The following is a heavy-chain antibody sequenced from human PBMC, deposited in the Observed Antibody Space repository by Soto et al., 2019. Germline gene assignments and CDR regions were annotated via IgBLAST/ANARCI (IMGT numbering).Heavy chain of an antibody. V-gene: IGHV1-3*01. J-gene: IGHJ6*02. Sequence: ASVKVSCKASGYTFTSYAMHWVRQAPGQRLEWMGWINAGNGNTKYSQKFQGRVTITRDTSASTAYMELSSLRSEDTAVYYCASTTIFGVAYYYGMDVWGQGTTVTVS. D-gene: IGHD3-3*01. CDR3: ASTTIFGVAYYYGMDV. CDR2: INAGNGNT. CDR1: GYTFTSYA.